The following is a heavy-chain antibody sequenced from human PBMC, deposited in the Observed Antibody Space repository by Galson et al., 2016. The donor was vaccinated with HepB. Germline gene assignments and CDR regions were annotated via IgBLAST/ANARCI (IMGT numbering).Heavy chain of an antibody. J-gene: IGHJ3*02. CDR3: AKINLVGYNSGWGGSFDI. Sequence: SLRLSCAASGLSLNNYYMTWVRQAPGKGLEWVSYISPSGTTIYYDDSVKGRFTITRDTAKNSLYLQRNSLRADDAAVYYCAKINLVGYNSGWGGSFDIWGRGTMVTVSS. V-gene: IGHV3-11*01. D-gene: IGHD6-19*01. CDR2: ISPSGTTI. CDR1: GLSLNNYY.